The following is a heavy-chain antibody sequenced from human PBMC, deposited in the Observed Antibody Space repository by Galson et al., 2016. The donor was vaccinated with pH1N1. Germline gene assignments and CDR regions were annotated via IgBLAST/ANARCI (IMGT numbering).Heavy chain of an antibody. CDR2: ISTSKGNT. V-gene: IGHV1-18*01. J-gene: IGHJ4*02. CDR1: GYTFTTFG. D-gene: IGHD1-1*01. CDR3: ARDQNWNLDY. Sequence: SVKVSCKASGYTFTTFGISWVRQAPGKGLEWLGWISTSKGNTKSAQRLLDRVTMTRDTSTSTVLMELTSLRSDDTAIYYCARDQNWNLDYWGQGTLVTVSS.